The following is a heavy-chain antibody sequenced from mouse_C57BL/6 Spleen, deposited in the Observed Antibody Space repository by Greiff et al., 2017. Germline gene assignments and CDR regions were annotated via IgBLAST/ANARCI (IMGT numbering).Heavy chain of an antibody. D-gene: IGHD1-1*01. V-gene: IGHV2-9-1*01. J-gene: IGHJ1*03. Sequence: VQVVESGPGLVAPSQCLSITCTASGFSLTSYAISWVRQPPGKGLEWLGVIWTGGGTNYNSALKSRLSTSKDNSKSQVFLKMNSLHTDDTARYYCARFITTVRALDVWGTGTTVTVSS. CDR1: GFSLTSYA. CDR3: ARFITTVRALDV. CDR2: IWTGGGT.